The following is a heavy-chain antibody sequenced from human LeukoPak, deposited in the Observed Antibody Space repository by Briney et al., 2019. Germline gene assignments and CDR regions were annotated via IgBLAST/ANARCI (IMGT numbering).Heavy chain of an antibody. J-gene: IGHJ4*02. Sequence: ASVKVSCKASGYTFTSYYIHWVRQAPGHGLEWLGISNPSGDSTNYAQKFQGRVTITADESTSTAYMELSSLRSEDTAVYYCARVTMIVVAGAFDYWGQGTLVTVSS. CDR2: SNPSGDST. V-gene: IGHV1-46*01. D-gene: IGHD3-22*01. CDR1: GYTFTSYY. CDR3: ARVTMIVVAGAFDY.